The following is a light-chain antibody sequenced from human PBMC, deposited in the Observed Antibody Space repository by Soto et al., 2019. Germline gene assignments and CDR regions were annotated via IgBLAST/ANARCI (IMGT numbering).Light chain of an antibody. J-gene: IGLJ1*01. CDR3: AAWDDSLNGYV. CDR2: NNN. CDR1: TSNIGSNT. V-gene: IGLV1-44*01. Sequence: VLTPPPSASGTPGQGVPISCSGITSNIGSNTVNWYQQLPGTAPKLLIYNNNQRPSGVPDRFSGSKSGTSASLAIGGLQSEDEADYYCAAWDDSLNGYVFGTGTKVTVL.